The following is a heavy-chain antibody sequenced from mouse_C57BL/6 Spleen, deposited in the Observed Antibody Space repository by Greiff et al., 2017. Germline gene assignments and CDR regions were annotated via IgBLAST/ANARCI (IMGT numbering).Heavy chain of an antibody. J-gene: IGHJ3*01. CDR2: IRLKSDNYAT. V-gene: IGHV6-3*01. CDR1: GFTFSNYW. D-gene: IGHD2-4*01. Sequence: EVQLQQSGGGLVQPGGSMKLSCVASGFTFSNYWMNWVRQSPEKGLEWVAQIRLKSDNYATHYAESVKGRFTISRDDSKSSVYLQMNNLRAEDTGIYYYTSDCDYDGPWFAYWGQGTLVTVSA. CDR3: TSDCDYDGPWFAY.